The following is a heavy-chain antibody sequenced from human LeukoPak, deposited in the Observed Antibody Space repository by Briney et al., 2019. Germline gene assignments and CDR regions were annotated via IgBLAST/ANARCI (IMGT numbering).Heavy chain of an antibody. J-gene: IGHJ4*02. Sequence: PGGSLRLSRAASGFTFSNAWMSWGRQAPGKGLEWVGRIKSKTDGGTTDYAAPVKGRFTISRDDSKNTLYLQMNSLKTEDTAVYYCAKALGGGNYYDYWGQGTLVTVSS. CDR3: AKALGGGNYYDY. CDR2: IKSKTDGGTT. D-gene: IGHD2-15*01. V-gene: IGHV3-15*01. CDR1: GFTFSNAW.